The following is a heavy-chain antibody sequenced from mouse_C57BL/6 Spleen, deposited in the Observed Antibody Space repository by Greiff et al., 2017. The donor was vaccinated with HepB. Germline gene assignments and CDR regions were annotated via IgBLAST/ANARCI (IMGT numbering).Heavy chain of an antibody. Sequence: VQLQQSGPELVKPGASVKISCKASGYTFTDYYMNWVKQSHGKSLEWIGDINPNNGGTSYNQKFKGKATLTVDKSSSTAYMELRSLTSEDSAVCYCASGAGTFAFWGQWTLVTVSA. CDR2: INPNNGGT. V-gene: IGHV1-26*01. CDR1: GYTFTDYY. D-gene: IGHD3-3*01. CDR3: ASGAGTFAF. J-gene: IGHJ3*01.